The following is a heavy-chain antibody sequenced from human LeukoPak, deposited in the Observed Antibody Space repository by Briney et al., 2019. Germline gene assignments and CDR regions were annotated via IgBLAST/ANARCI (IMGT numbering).Heavy chain of an antibody. CDR3: ARGPGAFRFDP. V-gene: IGHV4-39*01. CDR1: GGSISSSSYY. CDR2: IYYSGST. J-gene: IGHJ5*02. Sequence: SETLSLTCTVSGGSISSSSYYWGWIRQPPGKGLEWIGSIYYSGSTYYNPSLKSRVTISVDTSKNQFSLKLSSVTAADTAVYYCARGPGAFRFDPWGQGTLVTVSS. D-gene: IGHD3-16*01.